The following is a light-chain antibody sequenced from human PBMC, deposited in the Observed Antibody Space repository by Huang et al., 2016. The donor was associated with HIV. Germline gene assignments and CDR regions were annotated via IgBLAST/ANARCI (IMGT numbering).Light chain of an antibody. Sequence: DIVMTQSPDSLAVSLGERATINCKSSQSVLYSSNNKNYLVWYQQKPGHPPKLLCYWASTRESGVPDRFSGSGSGTDFTLTISSLQAEDVAVYYCQQYYSAPLTFGGGTKVEIK. V-gene: IGKV4-1*01. CDR3: QQYYSAPLT. CDR1: QSVLYSSNNKNY. CDR2: WAS. J-gene: IGKJ4*01.